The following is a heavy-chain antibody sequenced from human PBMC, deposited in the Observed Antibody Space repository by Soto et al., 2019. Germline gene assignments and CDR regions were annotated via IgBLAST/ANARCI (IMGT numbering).Heavy chain of an antibody. V-gene: IGHV4-31*03. CDR3: ARVDSSSSLLNSGWFDP. Sequence: SETLSLTCTVSGGSISSGGYYWSWTRQHPGKGLEWIGYIYYSGITYYNPSLKSRVTISVDTSKNQFSLKLSSVTAADTAVYYCARVDSSSSLLNSGWFDPWGQGTLVTVSS. D-gene: IGHD6-13*01. J-gene: IGHJ5*02. CDR2: IYYSGIT. CDR1: GGSISSGGYY.